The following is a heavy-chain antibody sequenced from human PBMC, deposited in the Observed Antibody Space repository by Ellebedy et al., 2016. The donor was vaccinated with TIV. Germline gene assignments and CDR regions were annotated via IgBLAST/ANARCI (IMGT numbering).Heavy chain of an antibody. V-gene: IGHV4-34*01. D-gene: IGHD5-18*01. J-gene: IGHJ5*02. CDR2: INHSGST. Sequence: SETLSLXCAVYGGSFSGYYWSWIRQPPGKGLEWIGEINHSGSTNYNPSLKSRVTISVDTSKNQFSLKLSSVTAADTAVYYCARGRLEGIQLWGRYNWFDPWGQGTLVTVSS. CDR3: ARGRLEGIQLWGRYNWFDP. CDR1: GGSFSGYY.